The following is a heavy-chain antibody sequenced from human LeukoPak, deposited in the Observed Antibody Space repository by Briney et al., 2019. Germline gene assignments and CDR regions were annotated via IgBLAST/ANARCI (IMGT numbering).Heavy chain of an antibody. Sequence: HPGGSLRLSCAASGFTFSSYAMSWVRQAPGKGLEWVSAISGSGGSTYYADSVKGRFTISRDNSKNTLYLQMNSLRAEDTAVYYCANHNLYDFWSGGYYWGQGTLVTVSS. D-gene: IGHD3-3*01. V-gene: IGHV3-23*01. CDR2: ISGSGGST. CDR3: ANHNLYDFWSGGYY. CDR1: GFTFSSYA. J-gene: IGHJ4*02.